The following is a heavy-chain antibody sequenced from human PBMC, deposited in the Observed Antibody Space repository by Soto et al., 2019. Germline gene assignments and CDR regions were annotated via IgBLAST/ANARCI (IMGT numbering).Heavy chain of an antibody. Sequence: QVQLVQSGAEVKKPGSSVKVSCKASGGTFSSYAIDWVRQAPGQGLEWMGGIIPIFGTADYAQKFQGRVTLTADESTRPAHMRPSRPRSADPAVYYCARGQTGGGWGYYFDYWGQGTLVTVSS. CDR3: ARGQTGGGWGYYFDY. D-gene: IGHD3-16*01. CDR1: GGTFSSYA. V-gene: IGHV1-69*12. CDR2: IIPIFGTA. J-gene: IGHJ4*02.